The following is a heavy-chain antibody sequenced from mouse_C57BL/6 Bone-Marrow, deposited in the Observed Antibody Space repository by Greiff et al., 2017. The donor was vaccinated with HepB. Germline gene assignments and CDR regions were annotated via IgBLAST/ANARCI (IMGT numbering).Heavy chain of an antibody. J-gene: IGHJ2*01. CDR2: IDPSDSYT. Sequence: QVQLQQPGAELVRPGTSVKLSCKASGYTFTSYWMHWVKQRPGQGLEWIGVIDPSDSYTNYNQKFKGKATLTVDTSSSTAYMQLSSLTSEDSAVYYCASSREGYWGQGTTLTVSS. CDR1: GYTFTSYW. CDR3: ASSREGY. V-gene: IGHV1-59*01.